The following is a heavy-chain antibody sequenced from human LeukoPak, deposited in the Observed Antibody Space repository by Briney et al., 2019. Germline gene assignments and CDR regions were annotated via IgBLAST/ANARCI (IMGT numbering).Heavy chain of an antibody. V-gene: IGHV1-2*02. Sequence: ASVKVSCKASGYIFTNDNLHWVRQAPGQGLEYMGWINTNTGETKYAQKFQGRVTMTRDTSVSIAYMEVNRLTSDDTAMFYCARDYDSWGQGTLVTVSS. J-gene: IGHJ5*01. CDR3: ARDYDS. CDR1: GYIFTNDN. CDR2: INTNTGET.